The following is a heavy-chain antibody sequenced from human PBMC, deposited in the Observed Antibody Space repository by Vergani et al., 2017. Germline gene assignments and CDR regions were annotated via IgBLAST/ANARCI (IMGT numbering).Heavy chain of an antibody. D-gene: IGHD6-13*01. CDR1: GGSISSYY. V-gene: IGHV4-4*09. Sequence: QVQLQESGPGLVKPSETLSLTCTVSGGSISSYYWSWIRPPPGKGLEWIGYIYTSGSTNYNPSLKSRGTITVDTSKNQFSLKLSSVTAADTAVYYCARLRGIEAAGPSHFDYWGRGTLVTVSS. CDR3: ARLRGIEAAGPSHFDY. CDR2: IYTSGST. J-gene: IGHJ4*02.